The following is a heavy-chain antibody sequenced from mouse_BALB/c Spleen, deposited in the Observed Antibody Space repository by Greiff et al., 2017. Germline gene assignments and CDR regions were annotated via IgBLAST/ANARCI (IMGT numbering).Heavy chain of an antibody. CDR1: GFTFSDYY. J-gene: IGHJ4*01. V-gene: IGHV5-4*02. CDR3: ARDAQRSMDY. CDR2: ISDGGSYT. Sequence: EVNVVESGGGLVKPGGSLKLSCAASGFTFSDYYMYWVRQTPEKRLEWVATISDGGSYTYYPDSVKGRFTISRDNAKNNLYLQMSSLKSEDTAMYYCARDAQRSMDYWGQGTSVTVSS.